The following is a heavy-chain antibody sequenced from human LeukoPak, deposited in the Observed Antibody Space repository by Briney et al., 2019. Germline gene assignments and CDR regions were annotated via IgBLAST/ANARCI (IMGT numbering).Heavy chain of an antibody. Sequence: GGSLRLSCAASGFTFSSYGMLWVRQAPGKGLEWVAVIWYDGSNKYYADSVKGRFTISRDNSKNTLYLQMNSLRAEDTAVYYCARGGPEWPLDYWGQGTLVTVSS. CDR3: ARGGPEWPLDY. CDR2: IWYDGSNK. CDR1: GFTFSSYG. D-gene: IGHD3-3*01. J-gene: IGHJ4*02. V-gene: IGHV3-33*08.